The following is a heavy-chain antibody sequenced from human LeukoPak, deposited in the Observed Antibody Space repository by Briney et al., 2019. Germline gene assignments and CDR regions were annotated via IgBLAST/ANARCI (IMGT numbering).Heavy chain of an antibody. CDR2: ISGSGGST. V-gene: IGHV3-23*01. D-gene: IGHD3-10*01. CDR3: AKGRDYYGSGSYEFQH. Sequence: GGSLRLSCAASGFTFSSYAMSWVRQAPGKGLEWVSAISGSGGSTYYADSVKGRLTISRDNSKNTLYLQMNSLRAEDTAVYYCAKGRDYYGSGSYEFQHWGQGTLVTVSS. CDR1: GFTFSSYA. J-gene: IGHJ1*01.